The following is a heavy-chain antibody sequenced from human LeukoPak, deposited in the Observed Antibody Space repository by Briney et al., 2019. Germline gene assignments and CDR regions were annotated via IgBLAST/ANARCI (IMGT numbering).Heavy chain of an antibody. CDR1: GYTFSSYG. CDR2: ISAYNGNT. D-gene: IGHD4-17*01. Sequence: ASVKVSCKASGYTFSSYGISWVRQAPGQGLEWMGWISAYNGNTNYAQKLQGRVTMTTDKSTSTAYMELSSLRSEDTAVYYCARRVTTSGFDYWGQGTLVTVSS. CDR3: ARRVTTSGFDY. J-gene: IGHJ4*02. V-gene: IGHV1-18*01.